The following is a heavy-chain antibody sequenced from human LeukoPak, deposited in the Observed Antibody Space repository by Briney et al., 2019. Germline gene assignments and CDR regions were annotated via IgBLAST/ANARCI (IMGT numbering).Heavy chain of an antibody. D-gene: IGHD3-10*01. CDR1: GFTFSSYA. CDR3: AKAFYYGSGSYWFDP. V-gene: IGHV3-23*01. J-gene: IGHJ5*02. Sequence: PGGSLRLSCAASGFTFSSYAMSWVRQAPGKGLEWVSALSGSGGSTYYADSVKGRFTISRDNSKNTLYLQMNSLRAEDTAVYYCAKAFYYGSGSYWFDPWGQGTLVTVSS. CDR2: LSGSGGST.